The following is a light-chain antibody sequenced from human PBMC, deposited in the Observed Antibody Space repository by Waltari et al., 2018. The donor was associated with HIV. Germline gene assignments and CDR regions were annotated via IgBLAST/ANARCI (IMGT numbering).Light chain of an antibody. J-gene: IGLJ3*02. CDR3: STWDESQSFQV. V-gene: IGLV1-47*01. CDR2: SNK. Sequence: QPVLTQLPSMSGTPGQTVTISCSGSNSNIGSSSMYWYQHLPGPTPRLLIYSNKERPSGVPDRFSGSKSGTSASLTISGLRSEDEADYYCSTWDESQSFQVFGGGTKVTVL. CDR1: NSNIGSSS.